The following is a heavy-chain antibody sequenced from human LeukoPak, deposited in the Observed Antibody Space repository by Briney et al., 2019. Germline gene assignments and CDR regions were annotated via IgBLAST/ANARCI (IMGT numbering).Heavy chain of an antibody. Sequence: GASVKVSCTASGYTFTGYYMHWVRQAPGKGLEWMGGFDPEDGETIYAQKFQGRVTMTEDTSTDTAYMELSSLRSEDTAVYYCATVRSSWLRLDYWGQGTLVTVSS. D-gene: IGHD6-13*01. J-gene: IGHJ4*02. CDR3: ATVRSSWLRLDY. CDR2: FDPEDGET. CDR1: GYTFTGYY. V-gene: IGHV1-24*01.